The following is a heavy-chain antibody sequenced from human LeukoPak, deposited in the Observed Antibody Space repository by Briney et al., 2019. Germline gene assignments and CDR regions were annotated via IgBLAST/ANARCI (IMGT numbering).Heavy chain of an antibody. V-gene: IGHV4-30-4*01. Sequence: SQTLSLTCTVSGGSISSGDYYWSWIRQPPGKGLEWIGYIYYSGSTYYNPSLKSRVTISVDTSKNQFSLKLSSVTAADTAVYYCVRWVGYQLLYFDYWGQGTLVTVSS. J-gene: IGHJ4*02. D-gene: IGHD2-2*01. CDR3: VRWVGYQLLYFDY. CDR2: IYYSGST. CDR1: GGSISSGDYY.